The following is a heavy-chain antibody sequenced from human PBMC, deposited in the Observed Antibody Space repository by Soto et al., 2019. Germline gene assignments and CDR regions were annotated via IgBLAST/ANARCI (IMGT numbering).Heavy chain of an antibody. D-gene: IGHD3-3*01. CDR3: ARGKIIGP. J-gene: IGHJ5*02. CDR2: VHYSGTT. V-gene: IGHV4-59*01. CDR1: GGSISTYY. Sequence: QVQLQESGPGLVKPSETLSLTCTVSGGSISTYYWTWIRQPPGKGLEWIGYVHYSGTTNYNLSLKSRVTMSVDTSKNQFSLKLRSVTAADTAVYYCARGKIIGPWGQGTLVTVSS.